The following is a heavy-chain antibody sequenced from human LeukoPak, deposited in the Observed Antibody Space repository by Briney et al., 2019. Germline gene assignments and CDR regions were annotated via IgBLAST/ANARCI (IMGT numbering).Heavy chain of an antibody. CDR3: AKDSLEYYYDSSGYYPTDY. Sequence: GGSLRLSCAASGFTFSSYAMSWVRQAPGKGLKWVSAISGSGGSTYYADSVKGRFTISRDNSKNTLYLQMNSLRAEDTAVYYCAKDSLEYYYDSSGYYPTDYWGQGTLVTVSS. D-gene: IGHD3-22*01. V-gene: IGHV3-23*01. CDR1: GFTFSSYA. CDR2: ISGSGGST. J-gene: IGHJ4*02.